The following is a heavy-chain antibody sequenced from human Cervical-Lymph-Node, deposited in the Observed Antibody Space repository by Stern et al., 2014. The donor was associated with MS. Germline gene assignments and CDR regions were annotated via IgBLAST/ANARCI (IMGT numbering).Heavy chain of an antibody. V-gene: IGHV1-46*01. D-gene: IGHD4-23*01. CDR2: INRPGSNA. Sequence: VQLVQSGAEVKKPGASVKVSCRTSGYSFISYSIYWVRQAPGQGLEWMGAINRPGSNALYAQKIQGRLTMTWDTSTDTIYMELSSLASEDTAVYYCARGGGNDYGVCDYWGQGTPVTVSS. J-gene: IGHJ4*02. CDR1: GYSFISYS. CDR3: ARGGGNDYGVCDY.